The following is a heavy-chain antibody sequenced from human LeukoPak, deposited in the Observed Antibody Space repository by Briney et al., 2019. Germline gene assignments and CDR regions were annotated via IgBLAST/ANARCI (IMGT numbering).Heavy chain of an antibody. V-gene: IGHV3-21*01. Sequence: PGGSLRLSCAASGFTFSSYSMNWVRQAPGKGLEWVSSISSSSSYIYYADSVKGRFTISRDNAKNSLYLQVNSLRAEDTAVYYCARLGSGWYQDVWGKGTTVTVSS. CDR1: GFTFSSYS. CDR3: ARLGSGWYQDV. CDR2: ISSSSSYI. D-gene: IGHD6-19*01. J-gene: IGHJ6*04.